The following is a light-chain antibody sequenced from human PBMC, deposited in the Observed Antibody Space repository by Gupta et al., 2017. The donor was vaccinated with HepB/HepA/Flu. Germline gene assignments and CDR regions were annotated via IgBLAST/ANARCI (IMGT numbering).Light chain of an antibody. CDR2: DAS. V-gene: IGKV1-33*01. CDR3: QQYYYHPFT. CDR1: QDISNY. J-gene: IGKJ3*01. Sequence: DIQMTQSPSSLSASVGDRVTITCQASQDISNYLNWYQQKPGKAPKLLIYDASNLETGVPSRFSGSGSGTDFTFTISSRQPEDVAKYYCQQYYYHPFTFGHGTKVDIK.